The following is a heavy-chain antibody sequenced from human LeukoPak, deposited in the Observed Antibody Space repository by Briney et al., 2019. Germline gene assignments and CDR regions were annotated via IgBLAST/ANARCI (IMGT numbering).Heavy chain of an antibody. CDR2: INPTSGGT. CDR1: GYTFTGYY. CDR3: ARALGYRSSTSCYTLDH. D-gene: IGHD2-2*02. J-gene: IGHJ4*02. V-gene: IGHV1-2*02. Sequence: ASVKVSCKASGYTFTGYYMHWVRQAPGQGLEWMGWINPTSGGTNYAQEFQGRVTMTGDTSISTAYMELSRLRSDDTAVYYCARALGYRSSTSCYTLDHWGQGTLVTVSS.